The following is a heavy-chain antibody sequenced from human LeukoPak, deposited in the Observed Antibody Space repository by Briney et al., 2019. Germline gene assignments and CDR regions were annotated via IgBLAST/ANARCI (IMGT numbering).Heavy chain of an antibody. V-gene: IGHV3-30*04. Sequence: GRSLRLSCAASGFTFSSYAMHWVRQAPGKGLEWVAVISYDGSNKYYADSVKGRFTISRDNSKNTLYLQMNSLRAEDTAVYYCARAYYGSGSYLSNWFDPWGREPWSPSPQ. J-gene: IGHJ5*02. D-gene: IGHD3-10*01. CDR1: GFTFSSYA. CDR3: ARAYYGSGSYLSNWFDP. CDR2: ISYDGSNK.